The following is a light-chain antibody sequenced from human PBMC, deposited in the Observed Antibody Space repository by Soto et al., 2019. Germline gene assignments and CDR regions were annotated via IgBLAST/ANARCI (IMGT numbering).Light chain of an antibody. CDR1: QSVSRSY. CDR3: QQYGSSST. V-gene: IGKV3-20*01. J-gene: IGKJ5*01. Sequence: EIVCTQSPGTLSLSPGDRTTLSCRASQSVSRSYLGWYQQKPGQAPRLLIYGPSTRATGIPARFSGSGSGTEFTLTISRLEPEDFAVYYCQQYGSSSTFGQGTRLEIK. CDR2: GPS.